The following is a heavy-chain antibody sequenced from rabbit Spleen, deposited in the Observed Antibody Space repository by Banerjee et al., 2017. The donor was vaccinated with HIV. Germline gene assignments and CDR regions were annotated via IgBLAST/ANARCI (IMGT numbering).Heavy chain of an antibody. D-gene: IGHD4-1*01. CDR2: FYGGDTAIN. Sequence: QEQLVESGGGLVRPEESLTLTCKVSGFTLSTYWICWVRQASGKGLEWIGCFYGGDTAINDYATWAEGRLTISKTSSTTVTLQMTGLTAADTATYFCARDLAGVIGWNFCLWGPGTLVTVS. J-gene: IGHJ6*01. CDR1: GFTLSTYW. CDR3: ARDLAGVIGWNFCL. V-gene: IGHV1S45*01.